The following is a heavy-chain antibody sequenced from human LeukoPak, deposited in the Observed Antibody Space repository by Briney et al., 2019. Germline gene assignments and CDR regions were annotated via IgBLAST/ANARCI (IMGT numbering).Heavy chain of an antibody. CDR2: FDPEDGET. V-gene: IGHV1-24*01. D-gene: IGHD5-18*01. CDR3: ARVKRGYSYGRYYFDY. J-gene: IGHJ4*02. Sequence: VASVKVSCKVSGYTLTELSMHWVRQAPGKGLEWMGGFDPEDGETIYAQKFQGRVTMTRNTSISTAYMELSSLRSEDTAVYYCARVKRGYSYGRYYFDYWGQGTLVTVSS. CDR1: GYTLTELS.